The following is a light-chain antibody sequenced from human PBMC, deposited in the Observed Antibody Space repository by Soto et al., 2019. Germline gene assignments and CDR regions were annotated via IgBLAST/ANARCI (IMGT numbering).Light chain of an antibody. V-gene: IGKV2-28*01. Sequence: DIVMTQSPLSLPVTLGEPASISCSASQSLLRSSGYDSLNWYLQKPGQSPQLLIYLGTNRASGVPDRCSGSGSGTDFTLKISRVEAEDVGVYYCMQTLQSWTFGQGTKVEIK. CDR3: MQTLQSWT. J-gene: IGKJ1*01. CDR1: QSLLRSSGYDS. CDR2: LGT.